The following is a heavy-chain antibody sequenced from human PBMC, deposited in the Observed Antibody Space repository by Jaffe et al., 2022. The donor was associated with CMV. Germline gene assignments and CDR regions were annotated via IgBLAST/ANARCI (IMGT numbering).Heavy chain of an antibody. CDR1: GFIFRTYA. V-gene: IGHV3-23*01. Sequence: VKLLESGGGLVQPGGSLTLSCTVSGFIFRTYAMTWIRQAPGEGPEWVSEIGAGGDNIHYADSVKGRFTISRDDSKNTLYLQMDSLRAEDTALYYCARGLWPWGQGTLVTVSS. CDR3: ARGLWP. CDR2: IGAGGDNI. J-gene: IGHJ5*02.